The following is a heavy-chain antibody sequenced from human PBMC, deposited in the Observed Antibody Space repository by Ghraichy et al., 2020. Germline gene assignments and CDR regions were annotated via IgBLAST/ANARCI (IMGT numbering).Heavy chain of an antibody. J-gene: IGHJ6*02. CDR3: AKFRGGAPYDFWSGYYTYYYYYGMDV. CDR1: GFTFSSYA. CDR2: ISGSGGST. D-gene: IGHD3-3*01. V-gene: IGHV3-23*01. Sequence: GGSLRLSCAASGFTFSSYAMSWVRQAPGKGLEWVSAISGSGGSTYYADSVKGRFTISRDNSKNTRYLQMNSRRAEDTAVYYCAKFRGGAPYDFWSGYYTYYYYYGMDVWGPGTTVTVSS.